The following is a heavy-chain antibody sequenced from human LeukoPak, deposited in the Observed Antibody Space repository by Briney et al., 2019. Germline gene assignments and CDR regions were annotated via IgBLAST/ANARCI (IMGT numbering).Heavy chain of an antibody. CDR2: IKHDESEK. D-gene: IGHD3-16*01. CDR3: TRRLDD. Sequence: GGSLRLSCAASGFSFNSDRMDWVRQAPGKGLEWVANIKHDESEKNYLDSVKGRFTISRDNAQNSLYLQMNGLRVEDTAVYYCTRRLDDWGQGTLVTVSS. CDR1: GFSFNSDR. V-gene: IGHV3-7*01. J-gene: IGHJ4*02.